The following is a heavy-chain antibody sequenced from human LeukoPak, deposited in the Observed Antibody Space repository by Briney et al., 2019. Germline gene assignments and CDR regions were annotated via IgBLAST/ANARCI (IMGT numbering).Heavy chain of an antibody. CDR2: IRTKIDGETR. CDR1: GFNFNYVW. D-gene: IGHD1-26*01. CDR3: TTERNWELLRPLGMDI. V-gene: IGHV3-15*01. Sequence: KPGGSLRLSCAASGFNFNYVWMSWVRQAPGKGLEWAGRIRTKIDGETRDYAAPVKGRFTISRDDSKTTLYLQMNSLKTEDSAVYYCTTERNWELLRPLGMDIWGQGTTVTVSS. J-gene: IGHJ6*02.